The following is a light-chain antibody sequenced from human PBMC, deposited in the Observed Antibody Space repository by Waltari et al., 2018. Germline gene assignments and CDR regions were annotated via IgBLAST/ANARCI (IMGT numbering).Light chain of an antibody. CDR3: CSYAGTPRVV. CDR1: NNDLGSYNL. Sequence: QSALTQPASVSGSPGQSITISCTGTNNDLGSYNLVSWYQQHPGKPPTFIIFEVNKGPAGVSNRFAGSKSGNAASLTVSGLHPEDEADYYCCSYAGTPRVVFGGGTKLTVL. V-gene: IGLV2-23*02. J-gene: IGLJ2*01. CDR2: EVN.